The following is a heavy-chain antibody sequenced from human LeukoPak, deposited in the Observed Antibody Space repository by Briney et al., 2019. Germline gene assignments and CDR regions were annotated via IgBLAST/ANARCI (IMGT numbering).Heavy chain of an antibody. CDR3: TRPHVDGGYYYHQY. D-gene: IGHD3-22*01. CDR2: VIGSGKST. CDR1: GFTFNTYS. V-gene: IGHV3-23*01. Sequence: GGSLRLSCAASGFTFNTYSMSWVRQAPGKGLEWVSGVIGSGKSTFYADSVKGRFTISRDNSRNTLYLQMNSLRVEDTAVYYCTRPHVDGGYYYHQYWGQGTLVTVSS. J-gene: IGHJ4*02.